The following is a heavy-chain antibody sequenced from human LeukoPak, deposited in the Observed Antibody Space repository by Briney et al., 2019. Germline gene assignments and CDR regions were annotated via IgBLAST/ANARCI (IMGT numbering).Heavy chain of an antibody. CDR3: VREARGYHYTYFDY. CDR2: IASGFQT. J-gene: IGHJ4*02. V-gene: IGHV3-13*01. CDR1: GFTLGSHD. D-gene: IGHD5-18*01. Sequence: GGSLRLSCTASGFTLGSHDMHWVRQTTGEGLEWIAAIASGFQTFYAGSVKGRFTVSREDAKNSLYLQMNSLRAGDTAVYYCVREARGYHYTYFDYWGQGTLVTVSS.